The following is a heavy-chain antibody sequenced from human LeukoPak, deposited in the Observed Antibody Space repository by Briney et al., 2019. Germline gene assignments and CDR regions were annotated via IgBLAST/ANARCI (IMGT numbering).Heavy chain of an antibody. CDR1: GGTFSSYA. CDR3: ARGLVVPAASGY. V-gene: IGHV1-2*02. Sequence: ASVKVSCKASGGTFSSYAISWVRQAPGQGLEWMGWINPNSGGTNYAQKFQGRVTMTRDTSISTAYMELSRLRSDDTAVYYCARGLVVPAASGYWGQGTLVTVSS. D-gene: IGHD2-2*01. CDR2: INPNSGGT. J-gene: IGHJ4*02.